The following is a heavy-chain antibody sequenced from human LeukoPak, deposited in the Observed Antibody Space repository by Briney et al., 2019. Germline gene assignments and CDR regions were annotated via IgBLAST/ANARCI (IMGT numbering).Heavy chain of an antibody. V-gene: IGHV3-7*01. Sequence: TGGSLRLSCAASGFTFSSYWMSWVRQAPGKGLEWVAKIKEDGSEEYYVDSVKGRFTISRDNAKNSLYLQMNSLRAEDTAVYYCATSLGYWYSSSWYVGYWGQGTLVTVSS. D-gene: IGHD6-13*01. CDR3: ATSLGYWYSSSWYVGY. CDR1: GFTFSSYW. CDR2: IKEDGSEE. J-gene: IGHJ4*01.